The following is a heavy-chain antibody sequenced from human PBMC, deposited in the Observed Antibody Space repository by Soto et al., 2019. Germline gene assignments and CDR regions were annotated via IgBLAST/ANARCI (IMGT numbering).Heavy chain of an antibody. Sequence: QIQLLQSGAEVKKPGASVKVTCKASGYTFRNFGISWVRQAPGQGLEWMGWISAYNANANYAQKLQGRLTMTADTSTSTAYMELRSLRSDDTAVYYCARENSYFDSWGQGTLVTVSS. J-gene: IGHJ4*02. V-gene: IGHV1-18*01. CDR2: ISAYNANA. CDR3: ARENSYFDS. CDR1: GYTFRNFG.